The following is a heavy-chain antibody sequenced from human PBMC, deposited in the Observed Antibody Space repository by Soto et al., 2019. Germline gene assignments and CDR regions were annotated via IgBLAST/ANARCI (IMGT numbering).Heavy chain of an antibody. V-gene: IGHV4-34*01. CDR2: INHSGSN. Sequence: SETLSLTCVVSGGSFSTYYYNWIRQSPGKGLEWIGEINHSGSNNYSPSLKSRVTMSLDTSKNQFSLKLTSVTAADTAVYYCARGGDYYDFTWVGNYWGQGTLVTVS. J-gene: IGHJ4*02. CDR3: ARGGDYYDFTWVGNY. CDR1: GGSFSTYY. D-gene: IGHD3-22*01.